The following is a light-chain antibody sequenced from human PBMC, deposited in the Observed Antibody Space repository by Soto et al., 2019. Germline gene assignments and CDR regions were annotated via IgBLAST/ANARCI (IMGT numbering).Light chain of an antibody. CDR1: SSDVGGYNY. V-gene: IGLV2-14*03. CDR3: SSNTSSRTLV. Sequence: QSALTQPASVSGSPGQSITISCTGTSSDVGGYNYVSWYQQHPGKAPQLMIYDVSNRPSGVSDRFSGSKSGNTASLTISGLQAEDEGDYYCSSNTSSRTLVFGGGTKLTVL. CDR2: DVS. J-gene: IGLJ2*01.